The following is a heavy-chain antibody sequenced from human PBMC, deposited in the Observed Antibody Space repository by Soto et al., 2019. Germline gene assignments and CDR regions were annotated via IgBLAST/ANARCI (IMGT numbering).Heavy chain of an antibody. J-gene: IGHJ1*01. V-gene: IGHV1-58*01. D-gene: IGHD6-13*01. CDR1: GFTFTSSA. Sequence: SVKVSCKASGFTFTSSAVQWVRQARGQRLEWIGWIVVGSGNTNYAQKFQERVTITRDMSTSTAYMELSSLRSEDTAVYYWASADIAAAGYFQHWGQGTLVNLSS. CDR2: IVVGSGNT. CDR3: ASADIAAAGYFQH.